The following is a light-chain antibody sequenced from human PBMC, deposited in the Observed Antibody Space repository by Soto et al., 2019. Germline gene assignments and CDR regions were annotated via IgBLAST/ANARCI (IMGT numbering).Light chain of an antibody. CDR1: QDIRNH. V-gene: IGKV1-16*02. Sequence: DIQMTQSPSLLSASVGDRVTITCRASQDIRNHLAWFQQRPGKVPKSLIYDTSSLQSGVPSKFSVSGSGTDFTLTISSLQPEDFATYYCQQYHSYPITFGPGTRLEIK. CDR3: QQYHSYPIT. CDR2: DTS. J-gene: IGKJ5*01.